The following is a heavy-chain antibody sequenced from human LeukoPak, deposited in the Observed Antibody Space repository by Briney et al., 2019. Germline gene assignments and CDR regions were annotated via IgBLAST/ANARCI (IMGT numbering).Heavy chain of an antibody. Sequence: PGGSLRLSCAASGFSFSDSAMHWVRQAPGKGLECVSAISSNGRNTYYANSVKGRFTISRDNSKNTLYLQMGSLRAEDMGVYYCARGGSGLLEVRDWGQGTLVTVSS. V-gene: IGHV3-64*01. CDR2: ISSNGRNT. CDR3: ARGGSGLLEVRD. J-gene: IGHJ4*02. CDR1: GFSFSDSA. D-gene: IGHD3-3*01.